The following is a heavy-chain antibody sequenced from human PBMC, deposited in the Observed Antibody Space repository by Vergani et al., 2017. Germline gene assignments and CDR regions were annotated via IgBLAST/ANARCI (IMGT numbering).Heavy chain of an antibody. J-gene: IGHJ1*01. D-gene: IGHD6-19*01. V-gene: IGHV1-24*01. CDR2: FDPEDGET. CDR3: ATARGAVAGTAEYFQH. CDR1: GYTLTELS. Sequence: QVQLVQSGAEVKKPGASVKVSCKVSGYTLTELSMHWVRQAPGKGLEWMGGFDPEDGETIYAQKFQGRVTMTEDTSTDTAYMELSRLRSEDTAVYYCATARGAVAGTAEYFQHWGQGTLVTVSS.